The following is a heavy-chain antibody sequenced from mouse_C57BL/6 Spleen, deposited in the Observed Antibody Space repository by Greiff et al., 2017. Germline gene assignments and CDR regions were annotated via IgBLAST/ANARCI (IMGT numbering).Heavy chain of an antibody. D-gene: IGHD2-12*01. J-gene: IGHJ4*01. CDR2: IDPYDSYT. Sequence: QVQLKQPGAELVMPGASVKLSCKASGYTFTSYWMHWVNQRPGQGLEWIGEIDPYDSYTNYTQKFKGTSTVTVDKSSSTAYMQLSSLTSEYSAVYFCARCIDPYALGYWGQGTSVTVSS. CDR3: ARCIDPYALGY. CDR1: GYTFTSYW. V-gene: IGHV1-69*01.